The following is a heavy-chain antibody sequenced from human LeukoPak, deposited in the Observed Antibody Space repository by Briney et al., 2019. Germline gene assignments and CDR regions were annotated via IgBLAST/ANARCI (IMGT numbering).Heavy chain of an antibody. CDR3: ARRDYSNFGLDAFDI. D-gene: IGHD4-11*01. J-gene: IGHJ3*02. Sequence: GRSLRLSCAASGFTFSSYGMHWVRQAPGKGLEWVSVIYSGGSTYYADSVKGRFTISRHNSKNTLYLQMNSLRAEDTAVYYCARRDYSNFGLDAFDIWGQGTMVTVSS. V-gene: IGHV3-53*04. CDR1: GFTFSSYG. CDR2: IYSGGST.